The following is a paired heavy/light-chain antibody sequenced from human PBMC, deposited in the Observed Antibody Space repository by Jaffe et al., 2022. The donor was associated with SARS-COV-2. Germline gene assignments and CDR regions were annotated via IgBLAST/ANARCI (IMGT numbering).Heavy chain of an antibody. J-gene: IGHJ6*03. D-gene: IGHD6-13*01. CDR3: ARLRYSSSWYNRDAYYYYMDV. V-gene: IGHV5-51*01. CDR1: GYSFTSYW. CDR2: IYPGDSDT. Sequence: EVQLVQSGAEVKKPGESLKISCKGSGYSFTSYWIGWVRQMPGKGLEWMGIIYPGDSDTRYSPSFQGQVTISADKSISTAYLQWSSLKASDTAMYYCARLRYSSSWYNRDAYYYYMDVWGKGTTVIVSS.
Light chain of an antibody. CDR1: QSISSW. V-gene: IGKV1-5*03. J-gene: IGKJ1*01. CDR3: QQYNSYPWT. CDR2: KAS. Sequence: DIQMTQSPSTLSASVGDRVTITCRASQSISSWLAWFQQKPGKAPKLLIYKASSLESGVPSRFSGSGSGTEFTLTISSLQPDDFATYYCQQYNSYPWTFGQGTKVEIK.